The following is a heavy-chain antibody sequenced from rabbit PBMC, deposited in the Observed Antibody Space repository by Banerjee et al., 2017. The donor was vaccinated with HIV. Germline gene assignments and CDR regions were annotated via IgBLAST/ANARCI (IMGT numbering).Heavy chain of an antibody. CDR3: ARDLAGVIGWNFDL. CDR1: GFSFSNKYV. J-gene: IGHJ4*01. V-gene: IGHV1S45*01. CDR2: IYAGSSGST. D-gene: IGHD4-1*01. Sequence: QEQLEESGGDLVQPEGSLTLTCKASGFSFSNKYVMCWVRQAPGKGLEWIACIYAGSSGSTQYANWAKGRFTISKISSTTVTLQMTSLTAADTATYFCARDLAGVIGWNFDLWGPGTLVTVS.